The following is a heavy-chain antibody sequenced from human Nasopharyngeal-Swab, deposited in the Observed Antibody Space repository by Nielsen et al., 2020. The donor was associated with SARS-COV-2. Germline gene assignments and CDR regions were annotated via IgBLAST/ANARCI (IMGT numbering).Heavy chain of an antibody. CDR2: ISSTSSHT. J-gene: IGHJ4*02. Sequence: WIRQPPGKGLEWVAYISSTSSHTNYADSVKGRFTISRDNAKNSLYLQMGSLRAEDTAVYYCPSQRGGSGYDRWGQGTLVTVSS. CDR3: PSQRGGSGYDR. V-gene: IGHV3-11*03. D-gene: IGHD5-12*01.